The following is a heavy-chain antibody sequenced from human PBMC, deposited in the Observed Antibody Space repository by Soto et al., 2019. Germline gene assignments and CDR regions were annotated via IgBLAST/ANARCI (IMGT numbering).Heavy chain of an antibody. Sequence: QVQLVQSGAEVKKPGSSVKVSCKASGGTFSSFAISWVGQAPGQGLEWMGGIIPIFGTTNYAQKFQGRVTITADESTSTAYMEVTTLRSEDTAVYYCARDRDHTYDYWGQGTLVTVSS. CDR1: GGTFSSFA. V-gene: IGHV1-69*01. CDR2: IIPIFGTT. J-gene: IGHJ4*02. CDR3: ARDRDHTYDY.